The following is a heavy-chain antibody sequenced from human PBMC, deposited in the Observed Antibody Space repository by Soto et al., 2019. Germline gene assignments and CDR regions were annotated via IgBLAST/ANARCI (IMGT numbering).Heavy chain of an antibody. CDR3: AKSPSGWYIHFDY. CDR2: ISGSGGST. V-gene: IGHV3-23*01. CDR1: GFTVSSYA. J-gene: IGHJ4*02. Sequence: GGSLRLSCAASGFTVSSYAMSWVRQAPGKGLEWVSAISGSGGSTYYADSVKGRFTTSRDNSKNTLYLQMNSLRAEDTAVYYCAKSPSGWYIHFDYWGQGTLVTVSS. D-gene: IGHD6-19*01.